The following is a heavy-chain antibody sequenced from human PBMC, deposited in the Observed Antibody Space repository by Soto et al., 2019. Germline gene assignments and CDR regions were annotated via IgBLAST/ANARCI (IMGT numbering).Heavy chain of an antibody. V-gene: IGHV1-2*02. CDR1: GYPVTAYY. Sequence: QLHLVQSGAVVKKPGASVTVSCSASGYPVTAYYMHWVRQAPGRGLEWMGGINPATGAAKYTQTFQGRGTMTRDTATSTVVMELSGLTSEDTAGFYCARGGGVGVAGSAAFDMWGQGTLVTVSS. D-gene: IGHD3-3*01. J-gene: IGHJ3*02. CDR3: ARGGGVGVAGSAAFDM. CDR2: INPATGAA.